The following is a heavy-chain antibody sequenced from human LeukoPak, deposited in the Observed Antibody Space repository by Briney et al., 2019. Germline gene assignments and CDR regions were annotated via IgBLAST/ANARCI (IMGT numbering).Heavy chain of an antibody. J-gene: IGHJ4*02. CDR3: ARVITMVRGVNFDY. CDR1: GGTFSSYA. V-gene: IGHV1-69*10. Sequence: AASVKVSCKASGGTFSSYAISWVRQAPGQGLEWMGGIIPIFGIANYAQKFQGRVTMTRNTSISTAYMELSSLRSEDTAVYYCARVITMVRGVNFDYWGQGTLVTVSS. CDR2: IIPIFGIA. D-gene: IGHD3-10*01.